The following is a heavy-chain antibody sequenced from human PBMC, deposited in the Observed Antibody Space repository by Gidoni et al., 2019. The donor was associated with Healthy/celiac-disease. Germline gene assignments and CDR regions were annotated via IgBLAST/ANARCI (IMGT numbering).Heavy chain of an antibody. CDR2: ISWNSGSI. D-gene: IGHD5-12*01. Sequence: EVQLVESGGGLVQPGRSLRLSCAASGFTFADYAMHWVRQAPGKGLEWVSGISWNSGSIGYADSVKGRFTISRDNAKNSLYLQMNSLRAEDTALYYCARMANSGYAWVTFDYWGQGTLVTVSS. V-gene: IGHV3-9*01. CDR3: ARMANSGYAWVTFDY. J-gene: IGHJ4*02. CDR1: GFTFADYA.